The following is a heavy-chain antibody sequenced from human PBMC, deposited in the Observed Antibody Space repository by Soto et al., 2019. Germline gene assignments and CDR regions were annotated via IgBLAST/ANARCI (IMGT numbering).Heavy chain of an antibody. D-gene: IGHD6-19*01. CDR2: LYYSGST. CDR1: GGSISSSSYY. CDR3: ARHLFSSGWYLI. J-gene: IGHJ3*02. V-gene: IGHV4-39*01. Sequence: QLQLQESGPGLVKPSETLSLTCTVSGGSISSSSYYWGWIRQPPGKGLEWIGSLYYSGSTYYNPSLKSRVTISVDTSKNQFSLKLSSVTAADTAVYYCARHLFSSGWYLIWGQGTMVTVSS.